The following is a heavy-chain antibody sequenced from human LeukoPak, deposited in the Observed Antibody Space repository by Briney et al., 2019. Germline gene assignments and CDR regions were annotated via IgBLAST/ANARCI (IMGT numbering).Heavy chain of an antibody. Sequence: SETLSLTCTVSGGSISTNNYYWRWIRQPPGKGLGWIGSIYYSGSTYYNPSLKSRVTISVDTSKNQFSLKLSSVTAADTAVYYCATITGTQALDYWGQGTLVTVSS. CDR2: IYYSGST. J-gene: IGHJ4*02. D-gene: IGHD1/OR15-1a*01. CDR1: GGSISTNNYY. V-gene: IGHV4-39*01. CDR3: ATITGTQALDY.